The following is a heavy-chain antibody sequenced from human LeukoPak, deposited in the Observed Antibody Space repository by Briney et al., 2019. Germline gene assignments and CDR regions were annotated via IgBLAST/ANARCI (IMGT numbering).Heavy chain of an antibody. D-gene: IGHD2-21*01. Sequence: ASVKVSCKASGYTSTGYYMHWVRQAPGQGLEWMGWINPNSGGTNYAQKFQGWVTMTRDTSISTAYMELSSLRSEDTAVYYCARGRFNCGGDCYWGYYYYYYMDVWGKGTTVTVSS. CDR3: ARGRFNCGGDCYWGYYYYYYMDV. V-gene: IGHV1-2*04. J-gene: IGHJ6*03. CDR1: GYTSTGYY. CDR2: INPNSGGT.